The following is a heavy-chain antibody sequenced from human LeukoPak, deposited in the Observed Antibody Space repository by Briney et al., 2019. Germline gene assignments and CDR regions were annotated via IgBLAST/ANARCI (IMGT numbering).Heavy chain of an antibody. V-gene: IGHV4-39*07. CDR1: GDSIKSSSYY. CDR2: IYYSGTT. J-gene: IGHJ3*02. CDR3: ARRGARARTIMITFGGVIVYHDAFDI. Sequence: PSETLSLTCTVSGDSIKSSSYYWAWVRQPPGKGLEWIASIYYSGTTYYNPSLKSRVTISVDTSKNQFSLKLSSVTAADTAVYYCARRGARARTIMITFGGVIVYHDAFDIWGQGTMVTVSS. D-gene: IGHD3-16*02.